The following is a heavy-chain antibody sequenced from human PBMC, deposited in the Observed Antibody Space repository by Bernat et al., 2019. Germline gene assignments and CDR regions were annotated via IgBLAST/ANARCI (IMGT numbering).Heavy chain of an antibody. Sequence: QLQLQESGPGLVKPSETLSLTCTVSGGSISSGGYYWSWIRQHPGKGLEWIGYIYYSGSTYYNPSLKSRVTISVDTSKNQFSLKLSSVTAADTAVYYCARVGRTYYYDSSGYYFIDYWGQGTLVTVSS. CDR1: GGSISSGGYY. V-gene: IGHV4-31*03. CDR3: ARVGRTYYYDSSGYYFIDY. CDR2: IYYSGST. D-gene: IGHD3-22*01. J-gene: IGHJ4*02.